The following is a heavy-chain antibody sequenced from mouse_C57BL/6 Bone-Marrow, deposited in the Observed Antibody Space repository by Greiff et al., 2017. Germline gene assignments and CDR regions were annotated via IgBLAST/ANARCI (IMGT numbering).Heavy chain of an antibody. J-gene: IGHJ2*01. D-gene: IGHD2-5*01. CDR1: GFTFSSYA. V-gene: IGHV5-4*01. CDR3: ARVDSYYSNYEDDY. Sequence: EVQVVESGGGLVKPGGSLKLSCAASGFTFSSYAMSWVRQTPEKRLEWVATISDGGSYTYYPDNVKGRFTISRDNAKNNLYLQMSHLKSEDTAMYYCARVDSYYSNYEDDYWGQGTTLTVSS. CDR2: ISDGGSYT.